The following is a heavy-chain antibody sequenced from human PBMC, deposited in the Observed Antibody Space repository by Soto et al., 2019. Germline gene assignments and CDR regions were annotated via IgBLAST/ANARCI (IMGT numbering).Heavy chain of an antibody. CDR1: GFTFISSA. CDR2: IVVGSGNT. J-gene: IGHJ4*02. Sequence: SVKVSCKASGFTFISSAVQWVRQARGQRLEWIGWIVVGSGNTNYAQKFQERVTITRDMSTSTAYMELSSLRSEDTAVYYCARARGIAARPYYFDYWGQGTLVTVSS. V-gene: IGHV1-58*01. D-gene: IGHD6-6*01. CDR3: ARARGIAARPYYFDY.